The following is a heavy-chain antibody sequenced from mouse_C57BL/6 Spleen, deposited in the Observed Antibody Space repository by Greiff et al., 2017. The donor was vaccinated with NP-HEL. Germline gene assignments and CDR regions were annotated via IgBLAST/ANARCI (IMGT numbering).Heavy chain of an antibody. CDR3: ARSGIFYDGPTGYFDY. D-gene: IGHD2-3*01. CDR1: GYAFSSYW. Sequence: QVQLQQSGAELVKPGASVKISCKASGYAFSSYWMNWVKQRPGKGLEWIGQIYPGDGDTNYNGKFKGKATLTADKSSSTAYMQLSSLTSEDSAVYFCARSGIFYDGPTGYFDYWGQGTTLTVSS. J-gene: IGHJ2*01. CDR2: IYPGDGDT. V-gene: IGHV1-80*01.